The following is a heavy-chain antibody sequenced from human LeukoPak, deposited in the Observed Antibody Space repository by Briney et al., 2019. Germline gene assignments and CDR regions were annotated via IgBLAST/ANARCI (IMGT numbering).Heavy chain of an antibody. CDR1: GFTVSSNY. CDR2: IYSGGST. CDR3: ARVLPGMVRGVIPPFFDY. Sequence: AGGSLRLSCAASGFTVSSNYMSWVRQAPGKGLEWVSVIYSGGSTYYADSVKGRFTISRDNSKNTLYLQMNSLRAEDTAVYYCARVLPGMVRGVIPPFFDYWGQGTLVTVSS. D-gene: IGHD3-10*01. V-gene: IGHV3-53*01. J-gene: IGHJ4*02.